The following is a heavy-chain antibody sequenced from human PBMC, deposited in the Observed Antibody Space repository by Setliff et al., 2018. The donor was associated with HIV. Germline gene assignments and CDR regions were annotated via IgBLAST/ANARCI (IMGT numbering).Heavy chain of an antibody. CDR2: IYYRGSA. Sequence: LSPTCTVSGGSIPTTNYYWGWVRQSPGKGLEWIGVIYYRGSAYYNLSLQSRVTLSVDTSKNSFSLHLTSVTAADTAVYFCARARGPPLPVLDFWGPGTLVTVSS. CDR1: GGSIPTTNYY. D-gene: IGHD3-10*01. J-gene: IGHJ4*02. CDR3: ARARGPPLPVLDF. V-gene: IGHV4-39*07.